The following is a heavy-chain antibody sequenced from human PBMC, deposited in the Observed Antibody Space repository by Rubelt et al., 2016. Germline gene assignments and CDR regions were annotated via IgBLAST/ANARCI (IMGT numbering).Heavy chain of an antibody. J-gene: IGHJ4*02. CDR3: ARGMRWFGENY. D-gene: IGHD3-10*01. CDR2: ITTNTGNP. Sequence: QVQLVQSGSELKKPGASVKVSCKASGYTFTSYAMNWVRQAPGQGLEWMGWITTNTGNPTYAQAFTGRFVFSLDTSVRTAYRQSSSLMAEDTAVYYCARGMRWFGENYWGQGTLVTVSS. CDR1: GYTFTSYA. V-gene: IGHV7-4-1*02.